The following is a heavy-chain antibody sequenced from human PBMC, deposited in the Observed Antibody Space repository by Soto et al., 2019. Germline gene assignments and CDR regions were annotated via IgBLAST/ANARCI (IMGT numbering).Heavy chain of an antibody. J-gene: IGHJ6*02. Sequence: SVKVSCQASGYTFTSYGISWVREAPVQGLEWMGWISAYNGNTNYAQKLQGRVTMTTDTSTSTAYMELRSLRSDDTAVYYCARSYSRGWEPRGYYYYYYGMDGWGQGTTVTVSS. V-gene: IGHV1-18*01. CDR2: ISAYNGNT. CDR1: GYTFTSYG. CDR3: ARSYSRGWEPRGYYYYYYGMDG. D-gene: IGHD6-19*01.